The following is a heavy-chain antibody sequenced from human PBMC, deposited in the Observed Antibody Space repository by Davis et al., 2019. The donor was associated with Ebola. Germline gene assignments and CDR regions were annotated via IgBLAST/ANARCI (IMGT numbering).Heavy chain of an antibody. Sequence: SETLSLTCAVSGGSISSGGYSWSWIRQPPGKGLEWIGYIYHSGSTYYNPSLKRRVTISVDRSKNQFSLKLSSVTAADTAVYYCARGDDYIWGSYRFDYWGQGTLVTVSS. J-gene: IGHJ4*02. CDR1: GGSISSGGYS. V-gene: IGHV4-30-2*01. D-gene: IGHD3-16*02. CDR3: ARGDDYIWGSYRFDY. CDR2: IYHSGST.